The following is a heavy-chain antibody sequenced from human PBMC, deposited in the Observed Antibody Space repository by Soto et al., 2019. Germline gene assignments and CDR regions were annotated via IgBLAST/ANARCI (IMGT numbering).Heavy chain of an antibody. CDR3: ARGVPLGELSYYFDY. Sequence: SETLSLTCTVSGGSISSSSYYWGWIRQPPGKGLEWIGSIYYSGSTYYNPSLKSRFTISVDTSKNQFSLKLSSVTAADTAVYYCARGVPLGELSYYFDYWGQGTLVTVSS. J-gene: IGHJ4*02. CDR1: GGSISSSSYY. D-gene: IGHD3-16*02. CDR2: IYYSGST. V-gene: IGHV4-39*01.